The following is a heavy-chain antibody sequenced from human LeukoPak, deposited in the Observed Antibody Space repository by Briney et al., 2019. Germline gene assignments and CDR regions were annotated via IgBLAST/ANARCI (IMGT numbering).Heavy chain of an antibody. Sequence: GGSLRLSCAASGFTFSNYYMSWIRQAPGKGLEWVSYISSSGSTIYYADSVKGRFTISRDNAKNSLYLQMNSLRAEDTAVYYCARGRYDILTGYYFDYWGQGTLVTVSS. CDR2: ISSSGSTI. V-gene: IGHV3-11*04. CDR1: GFTFSNYY. D-gene: IGHD3-9*01. J-gene: IGHJ4*02. CDR3: ARGRYDILTGYYFDY.